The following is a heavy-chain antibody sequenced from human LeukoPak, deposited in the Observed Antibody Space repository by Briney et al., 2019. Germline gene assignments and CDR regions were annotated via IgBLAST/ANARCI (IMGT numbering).Heavy chain of an antibody. Sequence: GGSLRLSCATSGFTFTTFWMHWVGHAPGKGLVWFSRINHDGTSANYADSVKGRFTIYRDNAKNTVYLQMNSLRAEDTAVYYCVRDWGYESGRYWQKYFDTWGQGTLVTVSS. CDR3: VRDWGYESGRYWQKYFDT. CDR2: INHDGTSA. D-gene: IGHD3-22*01. V-gene: IGHV3-74*01. J-gene: IGHJ4*02. CDR1: GFTFTTFW.